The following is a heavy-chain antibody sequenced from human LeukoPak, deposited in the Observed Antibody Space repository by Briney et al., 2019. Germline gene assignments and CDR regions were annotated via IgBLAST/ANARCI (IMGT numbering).Heavy chain of an antibody. CDR3: ARDRGWYNWFDP. V-gene: IGHV1-2*02. Sequence: ASVKVSCKASGYTFTDHYMHWVRLAPGQALEWVGRVNPNSDDTILAQKFQGRVTMTSVTSISTVYMELSRLTSDDTAVYYCARDRGWYNWFDPWGQGTLVTVSS. D-gene: IGHD2-15*01. J-gene: IGHJ5*02. CDR2: VNPNSDDT. CDR1: GYTFTDHY.